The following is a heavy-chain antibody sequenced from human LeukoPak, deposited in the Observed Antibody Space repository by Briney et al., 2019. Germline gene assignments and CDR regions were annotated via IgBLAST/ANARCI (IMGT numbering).Heavy chain of an antibody. CDR3: AKGAEIDL. CDR2: VTGPGVTT. Sequence: HPGGSLRLSCATSGFTFTNYAMNWVRQAPGKGLEWVSAVTGPGVTTYYADSVKGRFFMSREDSKTTVYLQMNSLRAEDTAIYYCAKGAEIDLWGQGTLVTVSS. CDR1: GFTFTNYA. J-gene: IGHJ5*02. D-gene: IGHD3-16*01. V-gene: IGHV3-23*01.